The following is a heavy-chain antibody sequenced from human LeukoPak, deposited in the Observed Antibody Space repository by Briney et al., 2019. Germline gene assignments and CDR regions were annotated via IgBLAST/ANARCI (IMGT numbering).Heavy chain of an antibody. CDR3: ATLSYYYDSSGYPFDI. CDR2: IYYSGSS. J-gene: IGHJ3*02. Sequence: PSETLSLTCTVSGGSISSSSYYWGWIRQPPGKGLEWIGSIYYSGSSYYNPSLKSRVTISVDTSKNQFSLKLRSVTAADTAVYYCATLSYYYDSSGYPFDIWGQGTMVTVSS. V-gene: IGHV4-39*01. CDR1: GGSISSSSYY. D-gene: IGHD3-22*01.